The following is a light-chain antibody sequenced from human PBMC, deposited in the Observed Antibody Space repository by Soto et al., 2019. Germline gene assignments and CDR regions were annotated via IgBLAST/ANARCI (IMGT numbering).Light chain of an antibody. CDR2: AAS. J-gene: IGKJ4*02. Sequence: DIQMTQSPSSVSASVGDRVTITCRASQDISNCLAWYQQKPGKAPKLLIYAASRLQSGVTSRFSGSGSGTDFTLTISSLQPEDFATYYCQQADSFPLTFGGGTKVEIK. V-gene: IGKV1D-12*01. CDR1: QDISNC. CDR3: QQADSFPLT.